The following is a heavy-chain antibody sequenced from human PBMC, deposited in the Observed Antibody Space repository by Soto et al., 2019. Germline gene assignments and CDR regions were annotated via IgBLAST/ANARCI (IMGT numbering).Heavy chain of an antibody. D-gene: IGHD2-21*01. Sequence: QVQLQESGPGLVKPSETLSLTCSVSGDSISRKYWSWLRQPAGGGLEWIGRIYTTGATNYNSSLKSRVSMSGDTSKNQFSLRLTSATAADTAVYFCAMTVIATIPYLDHWGQGLLVTVSS. CDR3: AMTVIATIPYLDH. J-gene: IGHJ4*02. CDR1: GDSISRKY. CDR2: IYTTGAT. V-gene: IGHV4-4*07.